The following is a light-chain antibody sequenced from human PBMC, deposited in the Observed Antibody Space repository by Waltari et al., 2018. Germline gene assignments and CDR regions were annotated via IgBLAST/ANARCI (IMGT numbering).Light chain of an antibody. Sequence: EIVLTQSPATLSLSPGERATLSCRASQSVSIYLAWYQQKPGQAPRLLIWDSSNRATGIPTRFSGSGSVTDFTLTISSLEPEDFAVYYCQQRSNWPTWTFGQGTKVEIK. J-gene: IGKJ1*01. CDR1: QSVSIY. CDR3: QQRSNWPTWT. CDR2: DSS. V-gene: IGKV3-11*01.